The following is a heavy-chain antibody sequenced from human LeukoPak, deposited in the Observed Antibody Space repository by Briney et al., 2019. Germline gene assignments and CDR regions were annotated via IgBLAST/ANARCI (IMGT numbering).Heavy chain of an antibody. J-gene: IGHJ4*02. Sequence: ASVKVSCKVSGYTLTELSMHWVRQAPGKGLEWMGGFDPEDGETIYAQKFQGRVTMTEDTSTDTAYIELSSLRSEDTAVYYCATALYYYDSSGYYYDYWGQGTLVTVS. CDR1: GYTLTELS. V-gene: IGHV1-24*01. CDR3: ATALYYYDSSGYYYDY. D-gene: IGHD3-22*01. CDR2: FDPEDGET.